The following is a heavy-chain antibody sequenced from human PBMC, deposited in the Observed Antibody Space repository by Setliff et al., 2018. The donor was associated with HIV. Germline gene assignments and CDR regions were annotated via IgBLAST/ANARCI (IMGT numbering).Heavy chain of an antibody. CDR2: IYYSGST. CDR1: NGSIGSGGYY. Sequence: SETLSLTCTVSNGSIGSGGYYWSWIRQHPGKGLEWTGYIYYSGSTYYNPSLKGRLTISLDTPTNQFSLRLTSVTAADTAVYFCARVIQANSSPFDCWSQGTLVTVSS. V-gene: IGHV4-31*03. CDR3: ARVIQANSSPFDC. D-gene: IGHD2-21*01. J-gene: IGHJ4*02.